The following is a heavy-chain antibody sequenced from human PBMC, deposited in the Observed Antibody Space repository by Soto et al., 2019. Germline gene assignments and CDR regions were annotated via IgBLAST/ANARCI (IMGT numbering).Heavy chain of an antibody. CDR3: ATRITVFGLLIPPFDP. D-gene: IGHD3-3*01. J-gene: IGHJ5*02. Sequence: PSETLSLTCAVSGGSISHSFWSWVRQPAGKGLEWIGRIFTSGNINYNPSLKSRVTMSIDTSKNQFSLDLTSVTAADTAIYYCATRITVFGLLIPPFDPWGQGTQVTVS. V-gene: IGHV4-59*10. CDR1: GGSISHSF. CDR2: IFTSGNI.